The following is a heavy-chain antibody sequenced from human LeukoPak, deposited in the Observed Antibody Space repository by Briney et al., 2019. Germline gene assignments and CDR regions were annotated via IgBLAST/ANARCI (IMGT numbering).Heavy chain of an antibody. Sequence: GGSLRLSCAASGFTFSSYGMHWVRQAPGKGLEWVAFIRYDGSNKYYADSVKGRFTISRDNSKNTLYLQMNSLRAEDTAVYYCAKVGELLHSYYYYYYYMDVWGKGTTVTISS. J-gene: IGHJ6*03. CDR3: AKVGELLHSYYYYYYYMDV. CDR1: GFTFSSYG. D-gene: IGHD3-10*01. V-gene: IGHV3-30*02. CDR2: IRYDGSNK.